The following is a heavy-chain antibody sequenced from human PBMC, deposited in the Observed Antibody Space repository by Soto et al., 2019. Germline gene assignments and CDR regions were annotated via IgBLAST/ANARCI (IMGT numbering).Heavy chain of an antibody. J-gene: IGHJ4*02. D-gene: IGHD6-6*01. CDR2: IDSRGRTL. CDR3: ARQAARNYIDS. Sequence: GGSMRLSCAASGFTFTDYSMSWIRQAPGQGLEWLALIDSRGRTLSYADSVKGRFTISRDNAKNSLYLQMHSLRADDTAVYYCARQAARNYIDSWGEGDVVTVS. V-gene: IGHV3-11*01. CDR1: GFTFTDYS.